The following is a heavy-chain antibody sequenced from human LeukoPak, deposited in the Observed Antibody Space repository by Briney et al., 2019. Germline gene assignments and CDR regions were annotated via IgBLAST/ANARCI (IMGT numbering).Heavy chain of an antibody. V-gene: IGHV4-28*01. CDR3: ARSLYGDYENNWFNP. D-gene: IGHD4-17*01. Sequence: SETLSLTCAVSGYSISSSNWWGWIRRPPGKGLEGMGYIYYSGSTYYNPSLNSRVTMSVDTSKNQFSLKLSSVTAVDTAVYYCARSLYGDYENNWFNPWGQGTLVTVSS. J-gene: IGHJ5*02. CDR1: GYSISSSNW. CDR2: IYYSGST.